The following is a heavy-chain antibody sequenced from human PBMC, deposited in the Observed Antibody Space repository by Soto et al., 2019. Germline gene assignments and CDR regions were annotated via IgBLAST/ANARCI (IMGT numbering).Heavy chain of an antibody. J-gene: IGHJ4*02. D-gene: IGHD3-22*01. CDR2: ISYDGSNK. CDR3: ARGLPLNYYDSSGYYSQFDY. Sequence: GGSLRLSCAASGFTFSSYAMHWVRQAPGKGLEWVAVISYDGSNKYYADSVKGRFTISRDNSKNTLYLQMNSLRAEDTAVYYCARGLPLNYYDSSGYYSQFDYWGQGT. CDR1: GFTFSSYA. V-gene: IGHV3-30-3*01.